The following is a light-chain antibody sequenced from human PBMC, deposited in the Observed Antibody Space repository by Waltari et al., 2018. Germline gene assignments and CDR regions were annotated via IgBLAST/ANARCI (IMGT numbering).Light chain of an antibody. V-gene: IGLV2-23*01. CDR1: TSDVWTYTL. J-gene: IGLJ1*01. Sequence: QSALTQPASVSWSPGPSITISCTGTTSDVWTYTLVSWYQQRPAKAPNLIIFGGTKLPSGVPNRFFDSKTGNTASLTISGLQADDEDDYHCCSNVSSTYVFGTGTKVTVL. CDR2: GGT. CDR3: CSNVSSTYV.